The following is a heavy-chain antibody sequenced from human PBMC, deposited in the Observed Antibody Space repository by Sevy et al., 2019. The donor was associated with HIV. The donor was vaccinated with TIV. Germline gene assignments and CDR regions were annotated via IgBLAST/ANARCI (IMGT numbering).Heavy chain of an antibody. CDR2: ITSRSTTI. V-gene: IGHV3-48*01. D-gene: IGHD2-2*01. Sequence: GGSLRLSCAASGFTFSSYGMNWVRQAPGKGLEWVSYITSRSTTIYFADSVKGRFTISRDNAKNSLYLQMNSLRAEDTAVYYCARDRSRCSSTSCPNDAFDMWGQGTMVTVSS. J-gene: IGHJ3*02. CDR3: ARDRSRCSSTSCPNDAFDM. CDR1: GFTFSSYG.